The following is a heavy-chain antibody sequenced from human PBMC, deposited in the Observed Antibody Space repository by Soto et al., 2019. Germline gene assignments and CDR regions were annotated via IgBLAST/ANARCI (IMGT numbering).Heavy chain of an antibody. CDR2: MNSNSGNT. Sequence: ASVQVSCKASGYTFTGYDINWVRQATGQGLEWMRWMNSNSGNTGYAQKFQGRVTMTRNTSISTAYMELSSLRSEDTAVYYCAAAGRGYYYYYGMDVWGQGTTVTVSS. D-gene: IGHD3-10*01. J-gene: IGHJ6*02. V-gene: IGHV1-8*01. CDR3: AAAGRGYYYYYGMDV. CDR1: GYTFTGYD.